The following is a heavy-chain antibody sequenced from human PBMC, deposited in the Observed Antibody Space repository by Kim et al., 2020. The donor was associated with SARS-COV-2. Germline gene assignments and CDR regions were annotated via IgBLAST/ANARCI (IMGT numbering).Heavy chain of an antibody. CDR2: IYYSGST. V-gene: IGHV4-39*01. CDR1: GGSISSSSYY. J-gene: IGHJ4*02. Sequence: SETLSLTCTVSGGSISSSSYYWGWIRQPPGKGLEWIGSIYYSGSTYYNPSLKSRVTISVDTSKNQFSLKLSSVTAADTAVYYCARRPECYDILTGYYLYYFDYWGQGTLVTVSS. D-gene: IGHD3-9*01. CDR3: ARRPECYDILTGYYLYYFDY.